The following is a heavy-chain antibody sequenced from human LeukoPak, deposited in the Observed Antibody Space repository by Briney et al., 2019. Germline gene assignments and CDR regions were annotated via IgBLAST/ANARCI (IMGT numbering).Heavy chain of an antibody. V-gene: IGHV1-2*02. CDR2: INPNSGGT. D-gene: IGHD6-13*01. CDR3: VPSSWSAYYFDY. Sequence: ASVKVSCKAFGYTFTGYYMHWVRQAPGQGLEWMGWINPNSGGTSYSQKFQGRVTMTRDTSISTAYMELSRLRSDDTAVYYCVPSSWSAYYFDYWGQGTLITVSS. CDR1: GYTFTGYY. J-gene: IGHJ4*02.